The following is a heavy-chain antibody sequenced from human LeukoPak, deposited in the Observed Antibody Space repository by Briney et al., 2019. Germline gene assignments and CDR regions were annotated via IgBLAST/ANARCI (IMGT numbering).Heavy chain of an antibody. J-gene: IGHJ5*02. CDR2: ISSSSSTI. D-gene: IGHD1-26*01. V-gene: IGHV3-48*02. CDR3: ARGRGAVDP. Sequence: GGSLRLSCAASGFTFSSYSMNWVRQAPGKGLEWVSYISSSSSTIYYADSVKGRFTISRDNAKNSLYRQMNSLRDEDTAVYYCARGRGAVDPWGQGTLFTVSS. CDR1: GFTFSSYS.